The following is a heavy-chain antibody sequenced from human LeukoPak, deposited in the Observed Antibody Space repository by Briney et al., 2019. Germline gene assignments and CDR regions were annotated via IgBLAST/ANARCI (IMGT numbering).Heavy chain of an antibody. D-gene: IGHD6-13*01. Sequence: GGSLRLSCAASGFTFSSYAMSWVRQAPGKELEWVSGITGSGGTTYYADSVRGRFTISRDNSKNTLYLQMSSLRAEDTAIYYCAKDISTRWYSSTPLPGDYWGQGTLVTVSS. CDR1: GFTFSSYA. CDR3: AKDISTRWYSSTPLPGDY. CDR2: ITGSGGTT. J-gene: IGHJ4*02. V-gene: IGHV3-23*01.